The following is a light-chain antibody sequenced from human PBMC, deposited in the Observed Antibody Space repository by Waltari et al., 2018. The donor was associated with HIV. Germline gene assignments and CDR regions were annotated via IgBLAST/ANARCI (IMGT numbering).Light chain of an antibody. CDR3: HQYFSDPFT. V-gene: IGKV1-NL1*01. CDR2: GVY. CDR1: QDIGNS. J-gene: IGKJ4*01. Sequence: DIQMTQFPSSLSASVGDRVSLTCRATQDIGNSVSWYQQRTGKVPKLLLYGVYIRHRWVASRFTGGGSGTEYTLTISSLQPEDFATYYCHQYFSDPFTFGGGTKVEI.